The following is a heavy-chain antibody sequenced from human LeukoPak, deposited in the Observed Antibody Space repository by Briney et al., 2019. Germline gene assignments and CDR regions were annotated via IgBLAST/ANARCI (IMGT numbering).Heavy chain of an antibody. CDR2: ISASGGST. D-gene: IGHD3-10*01. J-gene: IGHJ4*02. CDR1: GFTFSTYA. V-gene: IGHV3-23*01. Sequence: AGGSLRLSCAASGFTFSTYAMSWARQAPGKGLEWVSGISASGGSTYHADSVKGRFTISRDNSKNTLYLQMNSLRAEDTAVYYCAKAIVWFGELSGFDYWGQGTLVTVSS. CDR3: AKAIVWFGELSGFDY.